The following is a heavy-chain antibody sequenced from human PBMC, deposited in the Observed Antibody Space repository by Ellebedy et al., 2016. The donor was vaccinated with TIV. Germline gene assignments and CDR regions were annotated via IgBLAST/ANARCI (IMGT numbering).Heavy chain of an antibody. CDR1: GYTFTGYY. Sequence: ASVKVSCXASGYTFTGYYMHWVRQAPGQGLEWMGWINPNSGGTNYAQKFQGRVTMTRDTSISTAYMELSRLRSDDTAVYYCARAAAQSVGSYYYYYMDVWGKGTTVTVSS. CDR3: ARAAAQSVGSYYYYYMDV. V-gene: IGHV1-2*02. CDR2: INPNSGGT. J-gene: IGHJ6*03. D-gene: IGHD2-2*01.